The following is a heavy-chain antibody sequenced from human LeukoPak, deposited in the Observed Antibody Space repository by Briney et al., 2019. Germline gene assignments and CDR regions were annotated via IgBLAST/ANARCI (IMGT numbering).Heavy chain of an antibody. J-gene: IGHJ4*02. CDR1: GFTFSSYA. V-gene: IGHV3-23*01. CDR2: ISGSGGTT. CDR3: AMERDYYGSGSYYRTDY. D-gene: IGHD3-10*01. Sequence: GGSLRLSCAASGFTFSSYAMSWVRQAPGKGLEWVSAISGSGGTTYYADSVKGRFTISRDNSKNTLYLQMNSLRAEDTAVYYCAMERDYYGSGSYYRTDYWGQGTLVTVSS.